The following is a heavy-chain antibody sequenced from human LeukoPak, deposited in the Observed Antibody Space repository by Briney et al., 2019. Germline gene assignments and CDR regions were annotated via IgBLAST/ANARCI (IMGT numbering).Heavy chain of an antibody. CDR2: ITFHGRDT. J-gene: IGHJ4*02. D-gene: IGHD2/OR15-2a*01. V-gene: IGHV3-64D*06. Sequence: AGGSLRLSCSVSGLTFSSSDMHWVRQAPGKALEYVSAITFHGRDTYYADSVNGRFTISRDNSKDTLYLQMSNLRPEDTAIYYCVKVGISTYDHWGQGTPVTVSS. CDR3: VKVGISTYDH. CDR1: GLTFSSSD.